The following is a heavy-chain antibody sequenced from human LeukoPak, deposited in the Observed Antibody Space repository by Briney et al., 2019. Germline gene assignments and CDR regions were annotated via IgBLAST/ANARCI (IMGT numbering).Heavy chain of an antibody. CDR2: INPNSGGT. J-gene: IGHJ3*02. Sequence: GASVKVSCKASGYTFTGYYMHWVRQAPGQGLEWMGWINPNSGGTNYAQKFQGRVTMARDTSISTAYMELSRLRSDDTAVYYCARENGSSWLHWGAHAFDIWGQGTMVTVSS. CDR1: GYTFTGYY. V-gene: IGHV1-2*02. D-gene: IGHD6-13*01. CDR3: ARENGSSWLHWGAHAFDI.